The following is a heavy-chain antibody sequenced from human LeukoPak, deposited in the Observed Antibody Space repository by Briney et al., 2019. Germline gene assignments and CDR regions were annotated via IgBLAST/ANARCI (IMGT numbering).Heavy chain of an antibody. V-gene: IGHV4-4*07. D-gene: IGHD2-2*01. Sequence: SETLSLTCTVSGGSISSYYWSWIRQPAGKGLEWIGRIYTSGSTNYNPSLKSRVTMSVDTSKNQFSLKLSSVTAADTAVYYCARALVVPAAGYFDYWGQGTLVTVSS. CDR2: IYTSGST. CDR3: ARALVVPAAGYFDY. CDR1: GGSISSYY. J-gene: IGHJ4*02.